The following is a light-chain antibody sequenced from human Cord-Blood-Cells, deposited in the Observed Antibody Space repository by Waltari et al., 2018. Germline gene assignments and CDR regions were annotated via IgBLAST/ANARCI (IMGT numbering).Light chain of an antibody. CDR2: DAS. CDR3: QQYDNLPAT. J-gene: IGKJ4*01. V-gene: IGKV1-33*01. Sequence: DIQMTQSPSSLSASVGDRVTITCQASQDISNYLNWYQQKPGKAPKLLIYDASNLETGVPPRFSGSGSGTDFTFTISSLQPEDIATYYCQQYDNLPATFGGGTKVEIK. CDR1: QDISNY.